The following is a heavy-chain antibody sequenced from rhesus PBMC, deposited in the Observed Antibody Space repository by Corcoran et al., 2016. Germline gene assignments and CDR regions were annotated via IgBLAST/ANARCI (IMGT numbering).Heavy chain of an antibody. CDR1: GGSISRSYW. Sequence: QVQLQESGPGLVKPSETLSLTRAVPGGSISRSYWWSWIRQSPGKGLEWIGYVYGGSGSTSYNPSLKSRVTISTDTSKNQFSLKLSSVTAADTAVYYCARREVDNSLDVWGRGVLVTVSS. V-gene: IGHV4S7*01. CDR3: ARREVDNSLDV. CDR2: VYGGSGST. J-gene: IGHJ5-2*02.